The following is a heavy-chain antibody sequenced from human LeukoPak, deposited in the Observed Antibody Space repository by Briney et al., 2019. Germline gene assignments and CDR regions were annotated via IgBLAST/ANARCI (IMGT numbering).Heavy chain of an antibody. D-gene: IGHD5-24*01. CDR3: ARHDREMAGAFDI. CDR2: IYYSGST. CDR1: GGSISSYY. Sequence: PSETLFLTCTVSGGSISSYYWSWIQQPPGKGLEWIGYIYYSGSTNYNPSLKSRVTISVDTSKNQFSLKLSSVTAADTAVYYCARHDREMAGAFDIWGQGTMVTVSS. J-gene: IGHJ3*02. V-gene: IGHV4-59*08.